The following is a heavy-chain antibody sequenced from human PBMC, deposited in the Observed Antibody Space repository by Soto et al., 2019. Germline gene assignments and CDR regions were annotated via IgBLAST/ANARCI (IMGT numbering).Heavy chain of an antibody. D-gene: IGHD4-17*01. J-gene: IGHJ4*02. Sequence: EVQLVESGGGLVQPGGSLRLSCAASGFTFSNYWMHWVSQAPGKGLLWISSIDGDGFSTTYADSVKGRFTISRDNAEKTLYLEMNSLRAEDTALYFCARDRSPTVLANFPRYWGQGTLVTVSS. CDR1: GFTFSNYW. CDR2: IDGDGFST. V-gene: IGHV3-74*01. CDR3: ARDRSPTVLANFPRY.